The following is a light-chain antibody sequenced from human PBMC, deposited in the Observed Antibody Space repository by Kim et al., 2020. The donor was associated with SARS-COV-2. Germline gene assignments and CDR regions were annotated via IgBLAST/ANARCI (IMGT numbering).Light chain of an antibody. J-gene: IGLJ2*01. CDR3: QVWDSVSVV. CDR2: RDS. CDR1: NMEKKN. V-gene: IGLV3-9*01. Sequence: SVALGQTARITCGVKNMEKKNVHWYQQRQGQAPILVMYRDSKRPSGIPERLSGSNSGNTATLTISRVQAGDEADYYCQVWDSVSVVFGGGTQLTVL.